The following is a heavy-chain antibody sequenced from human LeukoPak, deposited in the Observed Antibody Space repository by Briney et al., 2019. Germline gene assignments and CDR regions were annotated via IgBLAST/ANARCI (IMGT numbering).Heavy chain of an antibody. CDR1: GGTFSRYA. V-gene: IGHV1-69*05. CDR3: ARRGYSGYDKNAGAFDI. CDR2: IIPIFGTA. Sequence: SVKVSCKASGGTFSRYAISSVRQAPGQGLEWMGRIIPIFGTANYAQKFQGRVTITTDESTSTAYMELSSLRSGDTGVYYCARRGYSGYDKNAGAFDIWGQGTLVTVSS. D-gene: IGHD5-12*01. J-gene: IGHJ3*02.